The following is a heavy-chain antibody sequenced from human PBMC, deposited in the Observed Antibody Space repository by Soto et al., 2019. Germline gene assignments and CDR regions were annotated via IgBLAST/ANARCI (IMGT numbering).Heavy chain of an antibody. D-gene: IGHD3-16*01. J-gene: IGHJ5*02. V-gene: IGHV3-23*01. CDR2: ISGSGGTT. CDR3: TRELSLWGSGWFDP. Sequence: GESLKISCVASTFTFTDYAMSWVRQAPGEGLEWVSGISGSGGTTYYAESVKGRFSISRDNSKNTLYLHLNNLRVEDTAVYYCTRELSLWGSGWFDPWGQGTLVTVSS. CDR1: TFTFTDYA.